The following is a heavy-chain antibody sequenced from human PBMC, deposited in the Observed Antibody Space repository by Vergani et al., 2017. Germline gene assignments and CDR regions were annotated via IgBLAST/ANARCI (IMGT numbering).Heavy chain of an antibody. J-gene: IGHJ5*02. CDR1: GFSLSTSGVG. V-gene: IGHV2-5*01. CDR3: AHRRRYYDSSGYYHIRVDP. D-gene: IGHD3-22*01. Sequence: QITLKESGPTLVKPTQTLTLTCTFSGFSLSTSGVGVGWIRQPPGKALEWLALIYWNDDKRYSPSLKSRLTITKDTSKNQVVLTMTNMDPVDTATYYCAHRRRYYDSSGYYHIRVDPWGQGTLVTVSS. CDR2: IYWNDDK.